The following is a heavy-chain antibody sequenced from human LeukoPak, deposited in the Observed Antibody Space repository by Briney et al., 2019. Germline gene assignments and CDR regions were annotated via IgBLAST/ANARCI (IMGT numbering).Heavy chain of an antibody. CDR2: ITAYNGNR. Sequence: ASVKVSCTASGYTFTGYYMHWVRQAPGQGLEWMGWITAYNGNRLYAQRFQGRITLTTDTSTSTSYMELRSLEYDDTAIYYCARDNDKVVDHWGQGTLVTVSS. CDR1: GYTFTGYY. V-gene: IGHV1-18*04. D-gene: IGHD1-1*01. CDR3: ARDNDKVVDH. J-gene: IGHJ4*01.